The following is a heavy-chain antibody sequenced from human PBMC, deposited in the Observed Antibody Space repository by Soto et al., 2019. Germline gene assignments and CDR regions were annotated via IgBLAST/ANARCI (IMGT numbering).Heavy chain of an antibody. J-gene: IGHJ4*02. D-gene: IGHD6-6*01. CDR3: AREFSNSPEAFDS. CDR1: GGSVNSDNFY. V-gene: IGHV4-61*01. CDR2: IYYTGST. Sequence: ASETLSLTCTVSGGSVNSDNFYWSWIWQPPGRGLEWIGYIYYTGSTNYNPSLKSRVTISIDTSRNQFSLKLSSVTAADTAVYYCAREFSNSPEAFDSWGQGSLVTVSS.